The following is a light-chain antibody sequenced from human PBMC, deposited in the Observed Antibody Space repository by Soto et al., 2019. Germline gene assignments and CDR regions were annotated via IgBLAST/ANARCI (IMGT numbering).Light chain of an antibody. CDR3: AAWDDSLSGPV. CDR1: SCNIGGNY. Sequence: QSVLTQPPSASGTPGQRVTISCSGSSCNIGGNYVYWYQQLPGTAPKLLIYTNSQRPSGVPDRFSGSKSGTSASLAISGLRSEDEADYYCAAWDDSLSGPVFGGGTKLTVL. CDR2: TNS. V-gene: IGLV1-47*02. J-gene: IGLJ2*01.